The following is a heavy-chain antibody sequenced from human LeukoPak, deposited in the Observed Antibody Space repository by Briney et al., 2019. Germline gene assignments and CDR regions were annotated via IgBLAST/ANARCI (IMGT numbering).Heavy chain of an antibody. D-gene: IGHD2-15*01. CDR3: ARVSYSPSPTPFDY. V-gene: IGHV3-7*01. J-gene: IGHJ4*02. CDR2: IKQDGSEK. Sequence: PGGSLRLSCAASGFTFSSYWMSWVRQAPGKGLEWVANIKQDGSEKYYVDSVKGRFTISRDNAKNSLYLQMNSLRAEDTAVYYCARVSYSPSPTPFDYWGQGTRVTVSS. CDR1: GFTFSSYW.